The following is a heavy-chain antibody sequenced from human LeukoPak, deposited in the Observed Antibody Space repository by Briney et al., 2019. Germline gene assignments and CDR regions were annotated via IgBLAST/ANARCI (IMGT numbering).Heavy chain of an antibody. CDR2: IIPIFGTA. CDR1: GGTFSSYA. V-gene: IGHV1-69*05. Sequence: VKVSCKASGGTFSSYAISWVRQAPGQGLEWVGGIIPIFGTANYAQKFQGRVTITTDESTSTAYMELSSLRSEDTAVYYCARGNPRDGYKFDPWGQGTLVTVSS. D-gene: IGHD5-24*01. J-gene: IGHJ5*02. CDR3: ARGNPRDGYKFDP.